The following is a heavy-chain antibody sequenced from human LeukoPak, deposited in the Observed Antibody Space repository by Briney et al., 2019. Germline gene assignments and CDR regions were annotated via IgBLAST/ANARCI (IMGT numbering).Heavy chain of an antibody. CDR3: ARVDTVNYYYYMDV. Sequence: PGGSLRLSCVASGFTFRSYWMSWVRQAPGKGLEWVANIKQDGSEKYYVDSVKGRFTISRDNAKNSLYLQMNSLRADDTAVYYCARVDTVNYYYYMDVWGKGTPVTVSS. CDR1: GFTFRSYW. CDR2: IKQDGSEK. J-gene: IGHJ6*03. D-gene: IGHD3-10*01. V-gene: IGHV3-7*03.